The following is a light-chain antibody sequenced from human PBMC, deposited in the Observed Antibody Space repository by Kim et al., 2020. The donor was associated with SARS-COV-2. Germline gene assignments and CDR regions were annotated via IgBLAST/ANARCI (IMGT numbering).Light chain of an antibody. CDR2: EVS. Sequence: QSALTQPASVSGSPGQSITISCTGTSSDVGSYNLVSWYQQHPGKAPKLIIYEVSKRPSGVSNRFSGSKSGNTASLTISGLRAEDEANYYCCSYAGSSTVVFGGGTQLTVL. CDR1: SSDVGSYNL. V-gene: IGLV2-23*02. CDR3: CSYAGSSTVV. J-gene: IGLJ2*01.